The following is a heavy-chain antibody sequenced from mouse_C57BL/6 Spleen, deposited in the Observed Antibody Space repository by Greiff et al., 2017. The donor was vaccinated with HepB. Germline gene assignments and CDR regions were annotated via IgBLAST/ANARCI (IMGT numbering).Heavy chain of an antibody. CDR1: GYTFTSYW. D-gene: IGHD2-14*01. CDR2: ITPSNGGT. Sequence: QVQLQQPGTELVKPGASVKLSCKASGYTFTSYWMHWVKQRPGQGLEWIGNITPSNGGTNHNEKIKSKATLTVDKSSTKAYMQLRILTSEDSAVYSCARIGRFAYWGQGTLVTFSS. J-gene: IGHJ3*01. CDR3: ARIGRFAY. V-gene: IGHV1-53*01.